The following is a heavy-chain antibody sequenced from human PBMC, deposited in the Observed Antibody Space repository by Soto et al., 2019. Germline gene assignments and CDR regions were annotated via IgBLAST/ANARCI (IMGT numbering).Heavy chain of an antibody. V-gene: IGHV1-69*02. CDR1: GGTFSSYT. Sequence: SVKVSCKASGGTFSSYTISRVRQAPGQGLEWMGRIIPILGIANYAQKFQGRVTITADKSTSTAYMELSSLRSEDTAVYYCASLRPSGYGAFDIWGQGTMVTVSS. D-gene: IGHD5-12*01. J-gene: IGHJ3*02. CDR2: IIPILGIA. CDR3: ASLRPSGYGAFDI.